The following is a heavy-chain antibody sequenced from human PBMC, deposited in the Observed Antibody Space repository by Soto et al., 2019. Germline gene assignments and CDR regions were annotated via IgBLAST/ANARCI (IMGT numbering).Heavy chain of an antibody. V-gene: IGHV2-5*02. CDR1: GFSLRTRGVA. CDR2: IYWDEDK. CDR3: AHRPRGYAYYFDY. D-gene: IGHD5-12*01. Sequence: QITLKESGPPLVKPTQTLTLTCTFSGFSLRTRGVAVGWFRQPPGKALEWLALIYWDEDKWYSPSLKSRLTIADDTSKNQVVLTMTNVDPVDTATYYCAHRPRGYAYYFDYGGQGILVTVSS. J-gene: IGHJ4*02.